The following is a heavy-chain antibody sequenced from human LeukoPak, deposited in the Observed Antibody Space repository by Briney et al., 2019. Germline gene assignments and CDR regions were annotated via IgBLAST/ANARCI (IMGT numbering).Heavy chain of an antibody. D-gene: IGHD3-22*01. CDR2: ISYDGSDK. V-gene: IGHV3-30*04. Sequence: GGSLRLSCAASGFTFSSYAMHWVRQAPGKGLEWVAVISYDGSDKYYADSVKGRFTISRDNSKNTLYLQMNSLRAEDTAVYYCARGSNYYDSSGYHNWGQGTLVTVSS. CDR3: ARGSNYYDSSGYHN. CDR1: GFTFSSYA. J-gene: IGHJ4*02.